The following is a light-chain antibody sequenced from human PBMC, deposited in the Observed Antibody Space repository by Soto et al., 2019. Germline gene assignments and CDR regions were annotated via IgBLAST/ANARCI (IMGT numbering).Light chain of an antibody. V-gene: IGKV1-39*01. Sequence: DIQMTQSPSSLSASVGDRVTIACRATQSISIYLNWYQQKPGKAPKLLIYGATTLQSGVPSRFSADGSGTDFNLTISSLQPEDFATYYCQESSSGPPFTFGPGTKVYIK. CDR2: GAT. CDR1: QSISIY. J-gene: IGKJ3*01. CDR3: QESSSGPPFT.